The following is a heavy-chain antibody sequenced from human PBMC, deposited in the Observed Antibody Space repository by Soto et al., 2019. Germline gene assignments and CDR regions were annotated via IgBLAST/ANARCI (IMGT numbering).Heavy chain of an antibody. CDR1: GYTFTSYY. V-gene: IGHV1-8*02. Sequence: ASVKVSCKASGYTFTSYYMHWVRQATGQGLEWMGWMNPSTGKTGYAQKFEGRVTMTRSTSTSTGYMELSRLTPEDTAVYYCVRGGDFDYWGQGSLVTVSS. CDR3: VRGGDFDY. D-gene: IGHD4-17*01. J-gene: IGHJ4*02. CDR2: MNPSTGKT.